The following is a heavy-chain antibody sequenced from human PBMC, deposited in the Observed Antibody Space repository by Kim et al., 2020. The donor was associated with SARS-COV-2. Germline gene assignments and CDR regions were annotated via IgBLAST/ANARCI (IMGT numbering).Heavy chain of an antibody. Sequence: GGSLRLSCIRSGFNFSNYGIRWVRQAPGKGPEWVSRINGDGSGTGCADFVKGGSTISRDNATNTLYLQINSLRAEDTAKYYCTISQEMTYSWRQGTLVTVSS. V-gene: IGHV3-74*01. CDR1: GFNFSNYG. CDR2: INGDGSGT. J-gene: IGHJ4*02. D-gene: IGHD2-21*02. CDR3: TISQEMTYS.